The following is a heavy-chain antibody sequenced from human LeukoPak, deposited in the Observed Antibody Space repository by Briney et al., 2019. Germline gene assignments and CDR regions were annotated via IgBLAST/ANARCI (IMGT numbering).Heavy chain of an antibody. V-gene: IGHV3-23*01. J-gene: IGHJ4*02. Sequence: GGSLRLSCTASGFAFSSYAMSWVRQAPGVGLEWVSAIDGGGGRTWHADSVKGRFTISRDNAKNSLYLQMNSLRAEDTAVYYCATPLDYYDRSDSHQGGDWGQGTLVTVSS. D-gene: IGHD3-22*01. CDR3: ATPLDYYDRSDSHQGGD. CDR1: GFAFSSYA. CDR2: IDGGGGRT.